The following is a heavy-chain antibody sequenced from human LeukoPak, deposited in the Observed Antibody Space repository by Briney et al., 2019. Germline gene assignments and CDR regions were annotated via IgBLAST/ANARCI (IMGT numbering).Heavy chain of an antibody. D-gene: IGHD3-22*01. CDR2: INSDGSST. V-gene: IGHV3-74*01. J-gene: IGHJ6*02. Sequence: GGSLRLSCAASGFTFSSYWMHWVRQAPGKGLVWVSRINSDGSSTSYADSVKGRFTISRDNAKNTVYLQMNSLRAEDTAVYYCARAPPITMIVVVKYGMDVWGQGTTVTVSS. CDR1: GFTFSSYW. CDR3: ARAPPITMIVVVKYGMDV.